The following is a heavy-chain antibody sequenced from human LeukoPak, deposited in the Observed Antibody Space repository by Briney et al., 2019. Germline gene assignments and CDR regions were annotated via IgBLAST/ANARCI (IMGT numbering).Heavy chain of an antibody. CDR1: GFTFTSSA. D-gene: IGHD2-2*01. Sequence: SVKVSCKASGFTFTSSAVQWVRQARGQRLEWIGWIVVGSGNTNYAQKFQERVTITRDMSTSTAYMELSSLRSEDTAVYYCAADPSTSHSYDYWGQGTLVTVSS. CDR2: IVVGSGNT. V-gene: IGHV1-58*01. CDR3: AADPSTSHSYDY. J-gene: IGHJ4*02.